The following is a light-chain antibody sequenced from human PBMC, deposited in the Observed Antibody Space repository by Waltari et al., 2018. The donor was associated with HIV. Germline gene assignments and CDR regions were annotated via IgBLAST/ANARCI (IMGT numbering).Light chain of an antibody. V-gene: IGLV2-14*01. Sequence: QSALTQPASVSGSPGPSITLSCTGTSSDVGGYTYVSWYQQHPGKAPKLIISEVNNRASGVSDRFSGSRSGYTASLTISGLQAEDEAIYHCSSYRTTTEPMVFGGGTKLTVL. CDR1: SSDVGGYTY. J-gene: IGLJ2*01. CDR2: EVN. CDR3: SSYRTTTEPMV.